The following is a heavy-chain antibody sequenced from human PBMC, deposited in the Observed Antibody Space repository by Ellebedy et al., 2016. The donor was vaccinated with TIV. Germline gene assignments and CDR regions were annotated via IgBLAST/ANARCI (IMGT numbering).Heavy chain of an antibody. CDR2: INHDGAIK. Sequence: GGSLRLSCAASGFSFREYYMSWIRQVPGKGLECVAYINHDGAIKYYADAVRGRFTVSRDNAENSLHLQMNSLRAEDTAVCYCARNRNDFDANGYWNYWGPGAQVTVSS. CDR3: ARNRNDFDANGYWNY. CDR1: GFSFREYY. D-gene: IGHD3-22*01. V-gene: IGHV3-11*01. J-gene: IGHJ4*02.